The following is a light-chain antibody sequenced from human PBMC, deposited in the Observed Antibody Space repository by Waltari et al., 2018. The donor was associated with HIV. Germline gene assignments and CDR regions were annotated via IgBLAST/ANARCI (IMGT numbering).Light chain of an antibody. V-gene: IGLV2-14*01. CDR3: SSYTSSSTVV. Sequence: QSALTQPASVSGSPGQSITISCTGTSSDVGGYNYVSWYQQHPGKAPNLMIYDVTNRTSGVSNRFSGSKSGNTASLTISGRQAEDEADYYCSSYTSSSTVVFGGGTKLTVL. J-gene: IGLJ2*01. CDR2: DVT. CDR1: SSDVGGYNY.